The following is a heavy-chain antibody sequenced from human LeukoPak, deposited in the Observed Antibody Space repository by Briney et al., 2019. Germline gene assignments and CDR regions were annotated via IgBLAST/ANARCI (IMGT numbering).Heavy chain of an antibody. CDR1: GGSISSSSYY. CDR2: IYYSGST. Sequence: SETLCLTCTVSGGSISSSSYYWGWIRQPPGKGLEWIGSIYYSGSTYYNPSLKSRVTISVDTSKNQFSLKLSSVTAADTAVYYCARSITMVRGVIKGFDYWGQGTLVTVSS. J-gene: IGHJ4*02. CDR3: ARSITMVRGVIKGFDY. V-gene: IGHV4-39*01. D-gene: IGHD3-10*01.